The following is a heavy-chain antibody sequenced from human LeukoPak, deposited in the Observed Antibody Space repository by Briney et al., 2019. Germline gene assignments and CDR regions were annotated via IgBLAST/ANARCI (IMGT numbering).Heavy chain of an antibody. J-gene: IGHJ4*02. CDR2: ISSSSSFR. CDR3: TRASFGVGGSRYFDY. D-gene: IGHD3-10*01. CDR1: GFTFNKYS. V-gene: IGHV3-21*01. Sequence: SGGSLRLSCVASGFTFNKYSMNWVRQAPGKGLEWVSSISSSSSFRYYPDSVRGRFTISRDNAKNSLYLQMNSLRAEDTAVYYCTRASFGVGGSRYFDYWGQGILVTVSS.